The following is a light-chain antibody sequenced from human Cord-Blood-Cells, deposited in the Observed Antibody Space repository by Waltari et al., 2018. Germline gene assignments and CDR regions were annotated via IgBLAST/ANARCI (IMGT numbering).Light chain of an antibody. CDR1: QSVLYRSNNKNY. Sequence: DIVMTKSPDSLAVSLGERATINCKPSQSVLYRSNNKNYLDWYQQKPGQPPKLLIYWASTRESGVPDRFSGSGSGTDFTLTISSLQAEDVAVYYCQQYYSTPPTFGQGTKVEIK. J-gene: IGKJ1*01. V-gene: IGKV4-1*01. CDR2: WAS. CDR3: QQYYSTPPT.